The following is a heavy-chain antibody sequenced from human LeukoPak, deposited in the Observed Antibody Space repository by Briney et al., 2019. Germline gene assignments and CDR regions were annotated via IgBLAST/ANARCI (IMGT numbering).Heavy chain of an antibody. V-gene: IGHV5-51*01. D-gene: IGHD1-7*01. CDR2: IHPQESET. J-gene: IGHJ4*02. Sequence: PGESLKISCKASGYIFTSHWIGWVRQMPGKGLEHMGIIHPQESETRYSPSFQGQVTISADKSINTAYLQWSSLKASDTAMYYCTRLGRTSLLTDSWGQGTLDTVSS. CDR1: GYIFTSHW. CDR3: TRLGRTSLLTDS.